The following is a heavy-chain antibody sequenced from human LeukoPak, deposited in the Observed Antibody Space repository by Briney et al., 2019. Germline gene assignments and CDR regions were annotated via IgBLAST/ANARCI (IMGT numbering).Heavy chain of an antibody. CDR2: ISGSGGST. J-gene: IGHJ4*02. D-gene: IGHD3-10*01. CDR1: GFTFSSYA. Sequence: GGSLRLSSAASGFTFSSYAMNWVRQAPGKGLEWVSAISGSGGSTYYADSVKGRFTISRDNSKNTLYLQMNSLRAEDTAVYYCAKDYLPSSSGSYFDYWGQGTLVTVSS. V-gene: IGHV3-23*01. CDR3: AKDYLPSSSGSYFDY.